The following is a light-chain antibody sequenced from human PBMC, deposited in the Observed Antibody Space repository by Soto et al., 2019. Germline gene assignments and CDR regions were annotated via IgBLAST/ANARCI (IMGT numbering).Light chain of an antibody. V-gene: IGLV2-14*01. J-gene: IGLJ2*01. Sequence: QSALTQPASVSGSPGQSITISCTGTSSDVGDYNYVSWYQQHPDKAPKLMIYEVGNRPSGVSNRFSGSKSGNTASLTISGLQAEDEADYYCSSYTSSSTLVFGGGTQLTVL. CDR3: SSYTSSSTLV. CDR2: EVG. CDR1: SSDVGDYNY.